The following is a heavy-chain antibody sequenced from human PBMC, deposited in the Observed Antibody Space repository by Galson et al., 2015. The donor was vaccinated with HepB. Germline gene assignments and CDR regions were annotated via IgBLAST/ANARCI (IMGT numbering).Heavy chain of an antibody. V-gene: IGHV3-48*02. J-gene: IGHJ5*02. CDR1: GFTFSNYA. D-gene: IGHD1-26*01. Sequence: SLRLSCAASGFTFSNYAMNWVRQAPGKGLEWVSYITSSSSTIFYADSVKGRFIISRDNAKNSLFLQMNSLRDEDTAVYYCARDPDIGRAVGAGFDPWGQGTLVTVSS. CDR2: ITSSSSTI. CDR3: ARDPDIGRAVGAGFDP.